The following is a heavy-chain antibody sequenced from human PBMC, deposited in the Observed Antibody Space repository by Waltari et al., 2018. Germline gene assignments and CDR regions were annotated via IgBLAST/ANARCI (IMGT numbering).Heavy chain of an antibody. CDR2: IFPIFGTA. D-gene: IGHD1-20*01. J-gene: IGHJ5*02. V-gene: IGHV1-69*05. CDR1: GGTFSSYA. Sequence: QVQLVQSGAEVKKPGSSVKVSCKASGGTFSSYAISWVRQAPGQGLEWMGEIFPIFGTANYAQKFQGRVTITTDESTSTAYMELSSLRSEDTAVYYCASYNWNDSGGWFDPWGQGTLVTVSS. CDR3: ASYNWNDSGGWFDP.